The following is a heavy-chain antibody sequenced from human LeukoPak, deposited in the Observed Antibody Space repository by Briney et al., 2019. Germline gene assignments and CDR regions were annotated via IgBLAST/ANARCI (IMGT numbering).Heavy chain of an antibody. CDR3: ASGREGYNPSDY. Sequence: ASVKVSCKASGYNFPSYGVSWVRQAPGQELEWMGWISGYNGNTNYEQKYQGRVTLTTDTSTSTAYMELRSLRSDDTAVYYCASGREGYNPSDYWGQGTLVTVSS. V-gene: IGHV1-18*01. CDR2: ISGYNGNT. D-gene: IGHD5-24*01. J-gene: IGHJ4*02. CDR1: GYNFPSYG.